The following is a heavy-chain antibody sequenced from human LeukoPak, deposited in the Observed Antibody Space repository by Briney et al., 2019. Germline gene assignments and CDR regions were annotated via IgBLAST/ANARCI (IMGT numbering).Heavy chain of an antibody. CDR1: GGSISSGSYS. CDR3: ARYSSTWPYWYFDL. CDR2: IYHSGST. D-gene: IGHD6-13*01. V-gene: IGHV4-30-2*01. J-gene: IGHJ2*01. Sequence: SQTLSLTCAVSGGSISSGSYSWGWIRQPPGKGLEWIGYIYHSGSTYYNPPLKSRVTISVDRSKNQFSLKLTSVTAADTAVYYCARYSSTWPYWYFDLWGRGTLVTVSS.